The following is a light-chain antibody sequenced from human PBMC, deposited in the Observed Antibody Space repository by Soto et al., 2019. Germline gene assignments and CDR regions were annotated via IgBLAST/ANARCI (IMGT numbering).Light chain of an antibody. CDR1: QSLSSW. CDR2: KAS. J-gene: IGKJ1*01. Sequence: DIQMTQSPSTLSASVGDRVTITCRASQSLSSWLAWYPKTPAKAPKLLIYKASSLESGVPSRFSGSGSGKEFTLTITSLQPDDFATYYCQQYNSYSTFGQGTKVDIK. V-gene: IGKV1-5*03. CDR3: QQYNSYST.